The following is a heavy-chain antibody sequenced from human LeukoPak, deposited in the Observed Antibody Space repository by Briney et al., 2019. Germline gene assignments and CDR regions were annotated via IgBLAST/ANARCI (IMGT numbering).Heavy chain of an antibody. V-gene: IGHV4-39*07. CDR2: VYYSGGA. J-gene: IGHJ4*02. Sequence: SETLSLTCTVSGGSVNSGTYYWSWIRQPPGKGLEWIGNVYYSGGAYYNPCLKSRGTRSVDTSKYQFSLKLSSVTAADPAVYYCARKPLVNPAWYYFDYWGPGTLVPVSS. CDR1: GGSVNSGTYY. CDR3: ARKPLVNPAWYYFDY. D-gene: IGHD1-14*01.